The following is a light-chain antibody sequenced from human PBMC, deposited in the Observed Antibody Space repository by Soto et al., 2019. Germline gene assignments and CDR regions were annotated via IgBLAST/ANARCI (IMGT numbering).Light chain of an antibody. J-gene: IGKJ2*01. CDR2: YAS. CDR1: QDISNY. CDR3: QQYDNLSGT. Sequence: DIQMTQSPSSLSASVGDRVTITCQASQDISNYLKWYQQKPGKAPKLLIYYASNLATGVPSRFSGSGSGTDFTFTISSLQPEDIATYYCQQYDNLSGTFCQGTKLEIK. V-gene: IGKV1-33*01.